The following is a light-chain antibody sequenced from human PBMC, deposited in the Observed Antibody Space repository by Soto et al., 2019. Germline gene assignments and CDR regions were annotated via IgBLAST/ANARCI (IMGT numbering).Light chain of an antibody. CDR2: DDI. V-gene: IGLV2-23*01. CDR3: CSYARSNFV. Sequence: QYALTQPASVSGSPGQSITISCTGTSSDVGNYNLVSWYQQHPGKAPKLMIYDDIERLSGVSDCFSGSKSGNTASLTISGLQAEDEADYYCCSYARSNFVFGTGTKLTVL. CDR1: SSDVGNYNL. J-gene: IGLJ1*01.